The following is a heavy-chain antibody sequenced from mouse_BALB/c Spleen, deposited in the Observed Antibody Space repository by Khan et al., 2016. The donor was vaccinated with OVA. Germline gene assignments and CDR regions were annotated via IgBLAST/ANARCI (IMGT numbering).Heavy chain of an antibody. CDR3: ARMARIIN. Sequence: EVELVESGGGLVQPGGSLKLSCAASGFTFSSYGMSWVRQTPDKRLELVATINSNGGSTYYPDSVKGRFTISRDNAKNTPYLQMSSLKSEDTAMYYCARMARIINWGQGTTLTVSS. J-gene: IGHJ2*01. V-gene: IGHV5-6-3*01. CDR2: INSNGGST. CDR1: GFTFSSYG.